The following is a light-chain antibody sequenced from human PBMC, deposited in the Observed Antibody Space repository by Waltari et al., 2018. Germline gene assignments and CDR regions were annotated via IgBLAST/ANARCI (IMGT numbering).Light chain of an antibody. CDR3: QKYVNLPAT. J-gene: IGKJ1*01. V-gene: IGKV3-20*01. CDR1: QSVGRY. Sequence: EIVLTQSPGTLSLSPGGRATLSGRASQSVGRYLAWYQQKPGKAPRLLIYDASTRATGIPDRFSGSGSGTDFSLTISRLESEDFAVYYCQKYVNLPATFGQGTKVEIK. CDR2: DAS.